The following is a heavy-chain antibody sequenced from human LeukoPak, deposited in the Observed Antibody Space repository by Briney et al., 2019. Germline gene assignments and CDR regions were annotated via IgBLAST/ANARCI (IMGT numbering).Heavy chain of an antibody. J-gene: IGHJ4*02. D-gene: IGHD1-14*01. CDR2: INPNSGGT. V-gene: IGHV1-2*02. CDR3: AREGILRWYFDY. Sequence: ASVKVSCKASEYTFTGYYMHWVRQAPGQGLEWMGWINPNSGGTNYAQKLQGRVTMTRDTSISTAYMELSRLRSDDTAVYYCAREGILRWYFDYWGQGTLVTVSS. CDR1: EYTFTGYY.